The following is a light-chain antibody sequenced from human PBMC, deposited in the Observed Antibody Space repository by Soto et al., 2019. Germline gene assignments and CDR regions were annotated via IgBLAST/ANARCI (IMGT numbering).Light chain of an antibody. V-gene: IGLV2-14*03. Sequence: QSVLTQPASVSGSPGQSITISCTGTSSDVGAYDYVSWYQQFPDTAPKPIIFDVTNRPSGVSNRFSGSKSGNTASLTISGLQAGDEAEYYCNSYTSSRTYVFGSGTKVTVL. CDR1: SSDVGAYDY. CDR3: NSYTSSRTYV. CDR2: DVT. J-gene: IGLJ1*01.